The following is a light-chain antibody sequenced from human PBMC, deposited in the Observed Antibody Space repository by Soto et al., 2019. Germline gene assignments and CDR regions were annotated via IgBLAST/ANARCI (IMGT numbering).Light chain of an antibody. Sequence: QSALTHPPSASGSPGQSVTISCSGSSSDVGGYNYVSWYQQHPGKAPKLMISEVTKRPSGVPDRFSGSKSGNTASLTVSGLQAEDEADYYCSSYAGSNNFVFGTGTKVTVL. CDR1: SSDVGGYNY. V-gene: IGLV2-8*01. J-gene: IGLJ1*01. CDR2: EVT. CDR3: SSYAGSNNFV.